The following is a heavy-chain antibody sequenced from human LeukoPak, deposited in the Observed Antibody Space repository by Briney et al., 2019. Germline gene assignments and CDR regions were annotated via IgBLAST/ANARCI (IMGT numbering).Heavy chain of an antibody. CDR1: GFSLTTYW. D-gene: IGHD3-10*01. J-gene: IGHJ4*02. CDR2: IKQDGTEK. V-gene: IGHV3-7*01. Sequence: PGGSLRLSCAASGFSLTTYWMSWVRQAPGKGLEWVANIKQDGTEKCYVDSVKGRFTISRDNAKNSLYLQMNSLRVDDTAVYYCAKLAKYFYGSETYYFFEHWGQGTPVTASS. CDR3: AKLAKYFYGSETYYFFEH.